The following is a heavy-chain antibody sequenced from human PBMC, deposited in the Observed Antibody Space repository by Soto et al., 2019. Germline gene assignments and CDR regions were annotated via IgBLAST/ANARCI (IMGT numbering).Heavy chain of an antibody. V-gene: IGHV1-69*13. CDR1: GGTFSGYA. D-gene: IGHD1-26*01. CDR2: IIPIFGTA. J-gene: IGHJ4*02. CDR3: ASFRGELLRSYFDY. Sequence: SVKVSCKASGGTFSGYAISWVRQAPGQGLEWMGGIIPIFGTANYAQKFQGRVTITADESTSTAYMELSSLRSEDTAVYYCASFRGELLRSYFDYWGQGTLVTVYS.